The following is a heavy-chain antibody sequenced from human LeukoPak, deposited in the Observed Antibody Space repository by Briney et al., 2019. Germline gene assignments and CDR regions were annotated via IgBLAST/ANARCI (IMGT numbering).Heavy chain of an antibody. CDR3: AREPPGIAAAGTVDYYMDV. Sequence: ASVKVSCKASGYTFTGYYIHWVRQAPGRGLEWMGWINPNSGGTNYAQKFQGRVTMTRDTSISTAYMELSRLRSDDTAVYYCAREPPGIAAAGTVDYYMDVWGKGTTVTISS. D-gene: IGHD6-13*01. J-gene: IGHJ6*03. CDR1: GYTFTGYY. V-gene: IGHV1-2*02. CDR2: INPNSGGT.